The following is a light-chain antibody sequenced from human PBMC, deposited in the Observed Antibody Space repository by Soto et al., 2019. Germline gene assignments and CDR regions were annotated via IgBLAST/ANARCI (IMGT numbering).Light chain of an antibody. CDR1: QGISSY. CDR3: QQLNSYPPYT. Sequence: DIQLTRSPSFLSASVGDRVTITCRASQGISSYLAWYQQKPGKAPKLLIYAASTLQSGVPSRFXGSGSGTVFTLTISSLQPEDFATYYCQQLNSYPPYTFGQGTKLEIK. J-gene: IGKJ2*01. CDR2: AAS. V-gene: IGKV1-9*01.